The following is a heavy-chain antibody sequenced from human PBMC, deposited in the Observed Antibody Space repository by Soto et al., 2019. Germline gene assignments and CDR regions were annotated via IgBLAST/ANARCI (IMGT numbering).Heavy chain of an antibody. Sequence: QVQLVQSGAEVKKPGASVKVSCKVSGYTLTELSMHWVRQAPGKGLEWMGGFEPEDGETIYAQKFKGRVTMTEDISTDSAYMELSSLRSEDTAVYYCATLLSILTGGLNRWSDWFDPWGQGTLVTVSS. CDR1: GYTLTELS. CDR3: ATLLSILTGGLNRWSDWFDP. V-gene: IGHV1-24*01. J-gene: IGHJ5*02. D-gene: IGHD3-9*01. CDR2: FEPEDGET.